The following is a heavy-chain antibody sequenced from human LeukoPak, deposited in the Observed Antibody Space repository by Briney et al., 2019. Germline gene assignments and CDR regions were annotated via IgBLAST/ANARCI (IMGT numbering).Heavy chain of an antibody. CDR1: GFTLSSYA. D-gene: IGHD2-21*02. J-gene: IGHJ4*02. Sequence: GGSLRLSCVGSGFTLSSYAMSWVRQAPGKGLEWVSAISGSGTRTYYADSVKGRFTISRDNSKNTMYLQMNSLRAEDTAVYYCARARASGDCFFDCWGQGTLVTVSS. CDR3: ARARASGDCFFDC. CDR2: ISGSGTRT. V-gene: IGHV3-23*01.